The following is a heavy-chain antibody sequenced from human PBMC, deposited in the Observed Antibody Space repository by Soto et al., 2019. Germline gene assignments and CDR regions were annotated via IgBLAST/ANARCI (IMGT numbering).Heavy chain of an antibody. CDR3: ASGELSSLPIDY. V-gene: IGHV1-69*02. D-gene: IGHD3-16*02. CDR1: GGTFSSYT. Sequence: QVQLVQSGAEVKKPGSSVKVSCKASGGTFSSYTISWVRQAPGQGLEWMGRIIPILGLANYAQKFQGRVTITADKSTPAAYMELSSLKSEDTAVYYCASGELSSLPIDYWGQGTLVTVSS. CDR2: IIPILGLA. J-gene: IGHJ4*02.